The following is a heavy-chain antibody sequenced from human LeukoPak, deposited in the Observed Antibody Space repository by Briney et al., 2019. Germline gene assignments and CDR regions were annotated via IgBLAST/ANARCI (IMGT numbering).Heavy chain of an antibody. J-gene: IGHJ6*02. Sequence: GASVKVSCKTSGYTFTNYDINWVRQAPGQGLEWMGRINPNSGGTNYAQKFQGRVTMTRDTSISTAYMELSWLRSDDTAVYYCARVTVAGHYYYYGMDVWGQGTTVTVSS. CDR3: ARVTVAGHYYYYGMDV. D-gene: IGHD6-19*01. CDR1: GYTFTNYD. CDR2: INPNSGGT. V-gene: IGHV1-2*06.